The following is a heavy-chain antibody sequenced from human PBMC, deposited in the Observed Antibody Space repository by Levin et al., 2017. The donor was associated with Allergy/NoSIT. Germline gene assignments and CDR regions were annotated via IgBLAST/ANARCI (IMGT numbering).Heavy chain of an antibody. CDR2: ISYDGSNK. D-gene: IGHD2-2*01. CDR3: ARVPAAMFYYYYYGMDV. J-gene: IGHJ6*02. V-gene: IGHV3-30*03. CDR1: GFTFSSYG. Sequence: PGGSLRLSCAASGFTFSSYGMHWVRQAPGKGLEWVAVISYDGSNKYYADSVKGRFTISRDNSKNTLYLQMNSLRAEDTAVYYCARVPAAMFYYYYYGMDVWGQGTTVTVSS.